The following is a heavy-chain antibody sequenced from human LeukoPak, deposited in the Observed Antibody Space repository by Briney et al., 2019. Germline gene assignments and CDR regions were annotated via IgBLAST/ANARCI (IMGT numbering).Heavy chain of an antibody. J-gene: IGHJ4*02. CDR3: ASVKASSTSWTFDQ. Sequence: SETLSLTCSVSGGSTNSYYWSWMRQSGGKGLEWIGRIYSSGSTVYNPSLNSRLTMSIDTSKNQFSLTLKSVTATDTAVYYCASVKASSTSWTFDQWGQGALVTVSS. D-gene: IGHD2-2*01. CDR1: GGSTNSYY. V-gene: IGHV4-4*07. CDR2: IYSSGST.